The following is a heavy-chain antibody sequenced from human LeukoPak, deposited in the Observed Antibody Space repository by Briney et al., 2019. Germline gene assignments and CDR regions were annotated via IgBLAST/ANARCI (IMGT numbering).Heavy chain of an antibody. V-gene: IGHV4-30-2*01. J-gene: IGHJ4*02. D-gene: IGHD1-26*01. CDR2: IYHSGST. Sequence: SETLSLTCTVSGGSISSGGYYWSWIRQPPGKGLEWIGYIYHSGSTYYNPSLKSRVTISVDRSKNQFSLKLSSVTAADTAVYYCARESRYYDLSYWGQGTLVTVSS. CDR3: ARESRYYDLSY. CDR1: GGSISSGGYY.